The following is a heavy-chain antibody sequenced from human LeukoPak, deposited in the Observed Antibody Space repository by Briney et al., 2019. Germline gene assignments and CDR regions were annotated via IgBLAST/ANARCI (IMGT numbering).Heavy chain of an antibody. V-gene: IGHV3-21*01. D-gene: IGHD3-9*01. Sequence: PGGSLRLSCAASGSTFSSYSMNWVRQAPGKGLEWVSSISSSSSYIYYADSVKGRFTISRDNAKNSLYLQMNSLRAEDWAVYYCARVENAYYDILTGRAAPSFDYWGQGTLVTVSS. CDR2: ISSSSSYI. CDR3: ARVENAYYDILTGRAAPSFDY. CDR1: GSTFSSYS. J-gene: IGHJ4*02.